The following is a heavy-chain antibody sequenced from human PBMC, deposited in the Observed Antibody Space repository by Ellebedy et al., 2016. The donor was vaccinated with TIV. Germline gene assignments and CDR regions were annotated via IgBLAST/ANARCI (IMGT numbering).Heavy chain of an antibody. V-gene: IGHV3-66*01. Sequence: PGGSLRLSWAASGFTVSSSFMSWVRQAPGKGLEWVSVIYTDGGTNYTDSVLGRFDISRDSSKNTLYLQMNSLRADDTAVYYCARDPRGGGDYGDNWFDPWGQGTLVTVSS. CDR2: IYTDGGT. CDR1: GFTVSSSF. J-gene: IGHJ5*02. D-gene: IGHD4-17*01. CDR3: ARDPRGGGDYGDNWFDP.